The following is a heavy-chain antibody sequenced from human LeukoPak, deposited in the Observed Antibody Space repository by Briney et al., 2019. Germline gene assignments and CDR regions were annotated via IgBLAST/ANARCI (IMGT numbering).Heavy chain of an antibody. J-gene: IGHJ4*02. V-gene: IGHV4-4*07. D-gene: IGHD2-2*01. CDR3: ARDCSSTSCYRYYFVY. CDR1: GGSISSYY. Sequence: SETLSLTCTVSGGSISSYYWSWVRQPAGKGLEWIGRIYTSGSTNYNPSLKSRVTMSVDTSKNQFSLKLSSVPAADTAVYYCARDCSSTSCYRYYFVYWGQGTLVTVSS. CDR2: IYTSGST.